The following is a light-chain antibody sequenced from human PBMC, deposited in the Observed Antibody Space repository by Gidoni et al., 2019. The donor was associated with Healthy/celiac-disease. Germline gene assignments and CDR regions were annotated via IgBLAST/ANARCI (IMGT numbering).Light chain of an antibody. CDR1: QGIRND. Sequence: IHITQSPSSMSSSVGDRVTITCRASQGIRNDLGWYQQKPGKAPKLLVYAASSLHSGVPSRFSGSGSGTDFTLTISSLQSEDFATYYCLQDYNYPITFGQGTRLEIK. CDR2: AAS. CDR3: LQDYNYPIT. J-gene: IGKJ5*01. V-gene: IGKV1-6*01.